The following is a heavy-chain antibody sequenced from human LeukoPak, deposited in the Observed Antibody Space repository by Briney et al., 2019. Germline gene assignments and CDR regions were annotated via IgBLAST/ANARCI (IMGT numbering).Heavy chain of an antibody. V-gene: IGHV3-74*01. Sequence: GGSLRLSCVASANYWMHWVRQAPGQGLVWVSHINSDGSWTSYADSVKGRFTISKDNAKNTVYLQMNSLRAEDTAVYYCVSFYETYWGRGTLVTVSS. J-gene: IGHJ4*02. CDR3: VSFYETY. CDR1: ANYW. CDR2: INSDGSWT. D-gene: IGHD2/OR15-2a*01.